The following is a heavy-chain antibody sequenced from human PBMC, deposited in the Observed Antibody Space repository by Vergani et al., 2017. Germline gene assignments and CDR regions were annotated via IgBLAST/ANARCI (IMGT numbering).Heavy chain of an antibody. CDR1: GFTFDDYA. V-gene: IGHV3-9*01. D-gene: IGHD2-15*01. J-gene: IGHJ4*02. CDR2: ISWNSGSI. Sequence: EVQLVESGGGLVQPGRSLRLSCAASGFTFDDYAMHWVRQAPGKGLEWVSGISWNSGSIGYADSVKGRFTISRDNAKNSLYLQMNSLRAEGTALYYCAKDGENCSGGSCYSNGLSPYYFDYWGQGTLVTVSS. CDR3: AKDGENCSGGSCYSNGLSPYYFDY.